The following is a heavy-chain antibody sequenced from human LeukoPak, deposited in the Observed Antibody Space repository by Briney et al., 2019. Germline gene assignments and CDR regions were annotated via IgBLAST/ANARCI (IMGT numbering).Heavy chain of an antibody. V-gene: IGHV4-59*02. D-gene: IGHD6-13*01. J-gene: IGHJ4*02. CDR3: ARLRSSWSRYFDY. CDR1: GGSVSDYY. Sequence: SETLSLTCTVSGGSVSDYYWSWIRQSPGKGLEWIGYIYYTGSTSYNPSLRSRVTMSADTSKNQFSLKLSSVTAADTAVYYCARLRSSWSRYFDYWGQGTLVTVSS. CDR2: IYYTGST.